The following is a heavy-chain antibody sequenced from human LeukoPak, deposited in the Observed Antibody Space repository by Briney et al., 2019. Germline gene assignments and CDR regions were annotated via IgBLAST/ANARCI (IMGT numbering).Heavy chain of an antibody. CDR2: IGSMSSHI. V-gene: IGHV3-21*01. Sequence: PGGSLRLSCAASGFIFSSHSMDWVRQAPGKGLEWLSSIGSMSSHIYYADSVKGRFTISRDNAKNLLFLQMNSLRAEDTAVYYCAREGAYGYGNALDYWGQGTLVTVSS. CDR3: AREGAYGYGNALDY. J-gene: IGHJ4*02. D-gene: IGHD5-18*01. CDR1: GFIFSSHS.